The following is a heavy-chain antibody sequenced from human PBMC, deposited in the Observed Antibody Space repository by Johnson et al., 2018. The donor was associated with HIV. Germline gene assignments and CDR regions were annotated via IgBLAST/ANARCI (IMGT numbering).Heavy chain of an antibody. Sequence: QMLLVESGGGVVRPGRSLRLSCAASGFTFSSYGMHWVRQAPGTGLEWVAVISYDGSNKYYADSVKGRFTISRDNAKNSLYLQMNSLRAEDTAVYYCARGPSQLYWTDVAFDIWGQGTTVTVSS. D-gene: IGHD2-8*02. V-gene: IGHV3-30*03. CDR2: ISYDGSNK. CDR3: ARGPSQLYWTDVAFDI. J-gene: IGHJ3*02. CDR1: GFTFSSYG.